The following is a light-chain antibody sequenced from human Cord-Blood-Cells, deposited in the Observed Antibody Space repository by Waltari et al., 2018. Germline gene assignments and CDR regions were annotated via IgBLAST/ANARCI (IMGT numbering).Light chain of an antibody. CDR3: QAWDSSVV. Sequence: SYELTQPPSVSVSPGQTASITCSGDKLGDKYACWYQQKPGQSPVLGIYQDSKRPPGIPERFSGSNSGNTATLTISGTQAMDEADYYCQAWDSSVVFGGGTKLTVL. V-gene: IGLV3-1*01. J-gene: IGLJ2*01. CDR1: KLGDKY. CDR2: QDS.